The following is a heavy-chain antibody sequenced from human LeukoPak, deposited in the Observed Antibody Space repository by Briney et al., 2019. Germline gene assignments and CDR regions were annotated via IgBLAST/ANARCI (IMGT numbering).Heavy chain of an antibody. D-gene: IGHD2-15*01. CDR2: IYYSGST. CDR3: ARVAAKTVDY. CDR1: GGSISSSSYY. J-gene: IGHJ4*02. Sequence: SETLSLTCTVSGGSISSSSYYWGWIRQPPGKGLEWIGSIYYSGSTYYNPSLKSRVTISVDMSKNQFSLKLNSVTAADTAVYYCARVAAKTVDYWGQGTLVTVSS. V-gene: IGHV4-39*07.